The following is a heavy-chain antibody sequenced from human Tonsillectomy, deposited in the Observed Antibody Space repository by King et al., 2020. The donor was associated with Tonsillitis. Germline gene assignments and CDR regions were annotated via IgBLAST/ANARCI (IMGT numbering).Heavy chain of an antibody. Sequence: VQLVESGGGLVKPGGSLRLSCAASGFTFSRHSMYWVRQAPGKGLAWVASISLTDTYSYYADSVKGRFTISRDNAKNSLFLQMNSLRAEDTAVYYCTRAGYGDYPDSWGQGTLVTVPS. J-gene: IGHJ4*02. CDR2: ISLTDTYS. D-gene: IGHD4-17*01. CDR1: GFTFSRHS. V-gene: IGHV3-21*01. CDR3: TRAGYGDYPDS.